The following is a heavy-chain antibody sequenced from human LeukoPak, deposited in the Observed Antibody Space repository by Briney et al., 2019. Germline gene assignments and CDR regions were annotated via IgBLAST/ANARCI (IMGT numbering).Heavy chain of an antibody. D-gene: IGHD3/OR15-3a*01. CDR3: AKSTITGWTAFDY. Sequence: GGSLRLSCAASGFIFSSYAMSWVRQAPGKGLEWVSTISGSGGSTYYADSVEGRFTISRDNSKNTVYLQMNSLRAEDTAVYYCAKSTITGWTAFDYWGQGTLVTVSS. CDR2: ISGSGGST. V-gene: IGHV3-23*01. J-gene: IGHJ4*02. CDR1: GFIFSSYA.